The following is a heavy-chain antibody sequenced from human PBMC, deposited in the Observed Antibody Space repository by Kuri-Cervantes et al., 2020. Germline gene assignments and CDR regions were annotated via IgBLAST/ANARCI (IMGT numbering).Heavy chain of an antibody. J-gene: IGHJ3*02. CDR2: IYTSGST. Sequence: SCTVSGGSISSGSYYWNWIRQPAGKGLEWIGRIYTSGSTNYNPSLKSRVTISVDTSKNQFSLKLSSVTAADTAVYYCAREGYYYYDSSGNFDIWGQGTMVTVSS. CDR3: AREGYYYYDSSGNFDI. CDR1: GGSISSGSYY. V-gene: IGHV4-61*02. D-gene: IGHD3-22*01.